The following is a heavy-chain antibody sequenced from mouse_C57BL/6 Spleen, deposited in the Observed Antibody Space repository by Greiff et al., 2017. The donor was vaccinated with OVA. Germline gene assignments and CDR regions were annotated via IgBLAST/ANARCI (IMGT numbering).Heavy chain of an antibody. J-gene: IGHJ4*01. D-gene: IGHD1-3*01. V-gene: IGHV1-82*01. CDR3: AKYKSYGMDY. CDR1: GYAFSSSW. CDR2: IYPGDGDT. Sequence: QVQLQQSGPELVKPGASVKISCKASGYAFSSSWMNWVKQRPGKGLEWIGRIYPGDGDTNDNGKFKGKATLTADKSSSTAYMQLSSLTSEDSAVYFCAKYKSYGMDYWGQGTSVTVSS.